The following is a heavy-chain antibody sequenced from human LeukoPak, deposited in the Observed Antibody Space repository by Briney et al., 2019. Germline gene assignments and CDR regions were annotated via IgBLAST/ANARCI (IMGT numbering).Heavy chain of an antibody. D-gene: IGHD3-16*01. J-gene: IGHJ4*02. CDR2: IWYDGSNK. CDR1: GFTFSDHY. CDR3: ARELGDY. Sequence: PGGSLRLSCAASGFTFSDHYMDWVRQAPGKGLEWVAVIWYDGSNKYYGDSVKGRFTISRDNSKNTLYLQMNSLRAEDTAVYYCARELGDYWGQGTLVTVSS. V-gene: IGHV3-33*08.